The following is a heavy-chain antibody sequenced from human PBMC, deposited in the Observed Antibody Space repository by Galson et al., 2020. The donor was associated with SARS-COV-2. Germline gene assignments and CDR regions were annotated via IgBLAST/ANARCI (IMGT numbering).Heavy chain of an antibody. CDR1: GFTFTSSA. V-gene: IGHV1-58*01. D-gene: IGHD3-22*01. Sequence: SVKVSCKASGFTFTSSAVQWVRQARGQRLEWVGWIVVGSGNTNYAQKFQERVTITRDMSTSTAYMELSSLRSEDTAVYYCNYYDTSGLLIMGAFDIWGQGTTVTVSP. CDR2: IVVGSGNT. J-gene: IGHJ3*02. CDR3: NYYDTSGLLIMGAFDI.